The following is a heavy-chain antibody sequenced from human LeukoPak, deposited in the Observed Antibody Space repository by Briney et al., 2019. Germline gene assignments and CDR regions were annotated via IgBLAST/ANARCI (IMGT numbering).Heavy chain of an antibody. D-gene: IGHD3-10*01. J-gene: IGHJ6*03. CDR2: INHSGST. CDR1: GGSFSGYY. V-gene: IGHV4-34*01. CDR3: ARPGYYYGSGSYRGWHYYYMDV. Sequence: SETLSLTCAVYGGSFSGYYWSWIRQPPGKGLEWIGEINHSGSTNYNPSLKSRVTISVDMSKNQFSLKLSSVTAADTAVYYCARPGYYYGSGSYRGWHYYYMDVWGKGITVTVSS.